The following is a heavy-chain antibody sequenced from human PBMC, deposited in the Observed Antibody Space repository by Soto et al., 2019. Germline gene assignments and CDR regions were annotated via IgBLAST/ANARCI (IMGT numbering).Heavy chain of an antibody. V-gene: IGHV4-30-4*01. CDR2: IYKSATT. J-gene: IGHJ5*01. D-gene: IGHD2-15*01. CDR1: GDSISTVDYF. CDR3: ARGRYCLTGRCFPNWFDS. Sequence: KASETLSLTCSVSGDSISTVDYFWAWIRQPPGQALEYIGYIYKSATTYYNPSFEGRVAIPLDTSKSHFSLNVTSVTAADTAVYFCARGRYCLTGRCFPNWFDSWGQGTLVTVSS.